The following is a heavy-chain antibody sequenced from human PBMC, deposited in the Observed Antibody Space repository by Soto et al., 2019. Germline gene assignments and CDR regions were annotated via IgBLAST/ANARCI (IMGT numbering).Heavy chain of an antibody. CDR1: GGSISSGGYS. V-gene: IGHV4-30-2*01. CDR3: ARVSHSSSSGDGFYY. D-gene: IGHD6-6*01. Sequence: LSLTCAVSGGSISSGGYSWSWIRQPPGKGLEWIGYIYHSGSTYYNPSLKSRVTISVDRSKNQFSLKLSSVTAADTAVYYCARVSHSSSSGDGFYYCGQGTLVTVSS. J-gene: IGHJ4*02. CDR2: IYHSGST.